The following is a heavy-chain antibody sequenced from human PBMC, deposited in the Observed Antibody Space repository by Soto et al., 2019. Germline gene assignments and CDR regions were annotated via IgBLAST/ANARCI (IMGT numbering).Heavy chain of an antibody. CDR1: GGTFSSYA. V-gene: IGHV1-69*13. D-gene: IGHD5-18*01. CDR3: ASPKPRIYSYGPGGWFDP. Sequence: ASVKVSCKASGGTFSSYAISWERQAPGQGLEWMGGIIPIFGTANYAQKFQGRVTITADESTSTAYMELSSLRSEDTAVYYCASPKPRIYSYGPGGWFDPWGQGTLVTLSS. CDR2: IIPIFGTA. J-gene: IGHJ5*02.